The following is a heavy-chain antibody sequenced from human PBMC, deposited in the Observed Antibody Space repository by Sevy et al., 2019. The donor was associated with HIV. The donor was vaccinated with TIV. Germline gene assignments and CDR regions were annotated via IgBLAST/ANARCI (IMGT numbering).Heavy chain of an antibody. Sequence: GGSLRLSCAASGFTFSSYNLNWVRQAPGKGLEWVSFISSTSSTIYYADSVKGRFTISRDNSKNTLYLQMKSLRAEDTAVYYCARDRLGITISAEWGGGMDVWGQGTTVTVSS. J-gene: IGHJ6*02. D-gene: IGHD3-3*01. CDR3: ARDRLGITISAEWGGGMDV. CDR2: ISSTSSTI. CDR1: GFTFSSYN. V-gene: IGHV3-48*01.